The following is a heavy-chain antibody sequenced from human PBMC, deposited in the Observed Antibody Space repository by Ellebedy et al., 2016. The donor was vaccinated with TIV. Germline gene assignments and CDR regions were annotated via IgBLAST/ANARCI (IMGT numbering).Heavy chain of an antibody. CDR2: ISTGSSTI. V-gene: IGHV3-48*04. CDR3: TRGYGFFEY. Sequence: PGGSLRLSCTVSGFTFSSYTMNWVRQAPGKGLEWVSSISTGSSTIYYTDSVKGRFTISRDNAKNSLYLEMNSLRAEDTAVYYCTRGYGFFEYWGRGTLVTVSS. J-gene: IGHJ4*02. CDR1: GFTFSSYT. D-gene: IGHD4-17*01.